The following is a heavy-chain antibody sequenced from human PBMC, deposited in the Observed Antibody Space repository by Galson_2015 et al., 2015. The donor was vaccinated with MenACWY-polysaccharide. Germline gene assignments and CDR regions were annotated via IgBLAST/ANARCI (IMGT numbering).Heavy chain of an antibody. J-gene: IGHJ4*02. CDR2: ITTSGSTR. V-gene: IGHV3-48*02. CDR3: ARVRGPTVATRYFDY. Sequence: SLRLSCAGSGFTFSSHSIIWVRQAPGKGLEWVSYITTSGSTRYYADSVKGRFTVSRDNAKNSVYLQVNSLREEDTAVYYCARVRGPTVATRYFDYWGQGTLVTVSS. CDR1: GFTFSSHS. D-gene: IGHD4-23*01.